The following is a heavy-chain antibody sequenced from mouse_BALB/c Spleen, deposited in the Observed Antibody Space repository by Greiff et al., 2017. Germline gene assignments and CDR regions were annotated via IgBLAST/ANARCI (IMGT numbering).Heavy chain of an antibody. V-gene: IGHV5-4*02. CDR1: GFTFSDYY. Sequence: EVQRVESGGGLVKPGGSLKLSCAASGFTFSDYYMYWVRRTPEKRLEWVATFSDGGSYTYYPDSVKGRFTISRDNAKNNLYLQMSSLKSEDTALYSCARDTGGNCFAYGGQGTQLTVPS. CDR2: FSDGGSYT. J-gene: IGHJ2*01. D-gene: IGHD1-1*01. CDR3: ARDTGGNCFAY.